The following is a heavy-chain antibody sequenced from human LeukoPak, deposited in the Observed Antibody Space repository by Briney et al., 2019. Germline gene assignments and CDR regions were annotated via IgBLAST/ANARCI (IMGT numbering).Heavy chain of an antibody. V-gene: IGHV1-46*01. CDR2: INPSGGST. D-gene: IGHD3-16*02. Sequence: ASVKVSCKASGYTFTSYYMHWVRQAPGQGLEWMGIINPSGGSTSYAQKFQGRVTMTRDTSTSTVYMELSSLRSEDTAVYYCARDFSITFGGVIVLRYYFDYWGQGTLVTVSS. CDR3: ARDFSITFGGVIVLRYYFDY. J-gene: IGHJ4*02. CDR1: GYTFTSYY.